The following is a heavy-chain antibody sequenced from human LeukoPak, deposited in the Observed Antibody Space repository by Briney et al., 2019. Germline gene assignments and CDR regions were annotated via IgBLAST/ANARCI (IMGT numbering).Heavy chain of an antibody. CDR3: ARDSGHNGYDLLDY. J-gene: IGHJ4*02. Sequence: GGSLRLSCADSGFTLSSYWMNWVRQAPGKGLEWVANIKHDGIEKFYVDSVKGRFTISRDNAKNSLYLQMNSLRAEDTAVYYCARDSGHNGYDLLDYWGQGTLVTVSS. CDR1: GFTLSSYW. CDR2: IKHDGIEK. D-gene: IGHD5-12*01. V-gene: IGHV3-7*01.